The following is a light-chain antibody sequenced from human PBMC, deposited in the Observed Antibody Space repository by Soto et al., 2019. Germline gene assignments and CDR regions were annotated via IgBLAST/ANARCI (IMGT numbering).Light chain of an antibody. V-gene: IGLV1-44*01. J-gene: IGLJ3*02. CDR2: SNN. CDR3: AAWDDSLNSWV. CDR1: SSDIGSNT. Sequence: QSVLTQPPSASGTPGQTVTISCSGSSSDIGSNTVNWYQQLPGTAPKLLIYSNNQWPSGVPDRFSGSKSGTSASLAISGLQSEDEADYYCAAWDDSLNSWVFGGGTKLTVL.